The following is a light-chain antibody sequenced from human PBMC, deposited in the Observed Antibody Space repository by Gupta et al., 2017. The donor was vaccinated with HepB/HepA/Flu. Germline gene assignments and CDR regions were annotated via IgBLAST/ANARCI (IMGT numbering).Light chain of an antibody. Sequence: DIVMTQSPDSLVVSLGERATINCKSSQDLLSSSNNENFLAWYQQKPGQPPKALIYWASTRESGVPDRFSGSGSGTDFTLTISSLQAEDVAVYYCQQYYTTPCTFGQGTKLEIK. V-gene: IGKV4-1*01. CDR3: QQYYTTPCT. CDR2: WAS. J-gene: IGKJ2*02. CDR1: QDLLSSSNNENF.